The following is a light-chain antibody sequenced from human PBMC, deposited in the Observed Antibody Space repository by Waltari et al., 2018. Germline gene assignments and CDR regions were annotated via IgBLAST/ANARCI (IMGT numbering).Light chain of an antibody. J-gene: IGKJ4*01. Sequence: DIVMTQSPDSLTVSLGERATINCKPSQSILYSSNNKNYLAWYQQKPGQPPKLLIDWASTRESGVPDRFSGSGSGTDFTLTISSLQAEDVAVYYCQQYYSTPVTFGGGTKVEIK. CDR3: QQYYSTPVT. CDR2: WAS. CDR1: QSILYSSNNKNY. V-gene: IGKV4-1*01.